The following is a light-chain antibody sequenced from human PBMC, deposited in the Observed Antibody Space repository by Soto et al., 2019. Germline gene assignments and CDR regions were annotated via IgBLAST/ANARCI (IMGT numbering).Light chain of an antibody. V-gene: IGLV2-14*01. CDR1: SSDVGGYNY. J-gene: IGLJ2*01. CDR3: SSYTSSSTLVV. Sequence: QSVLTQPAPVSGSPGQSIPISCTGTSSDVGGYNYVSWYQQHPGKAPKLMIYDVSNRPSGVSNRFSGSKSGNTASLTISGLQAEDEADYYCSSYTSSSTLVVFGGGTKLTVL. CDR2: DVS.